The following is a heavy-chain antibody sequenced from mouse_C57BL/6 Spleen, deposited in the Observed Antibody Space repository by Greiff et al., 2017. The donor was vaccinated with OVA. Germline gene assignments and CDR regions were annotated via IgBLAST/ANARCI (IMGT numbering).Heavy chain of an antibody. Sequence: VKDRFTISRDDSESMLYLQMNNLETEDTAMYYCVSGLRGYFDYWGKGTTLTVSS. J-gene: IGHJ2*01. CDR3: VSGLRGYFDY. V-gene: IGHV10-1*01. D-gene: IGHD2-12*01.